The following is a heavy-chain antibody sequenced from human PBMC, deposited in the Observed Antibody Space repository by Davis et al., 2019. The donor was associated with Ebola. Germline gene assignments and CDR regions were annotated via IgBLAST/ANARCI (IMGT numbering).Heavy chain of an antibody. D-gene: IGHD6-13*01. Sequence: SVKVSCKASGGTFSSYAISWVRQAPGQGLEWMGRIIPIFGTANYAQKFQGRVTITADKSTSTAYMELSSLRSEDTAVYYCARSQRNIAAAGTDYWGQGTLVTVSS. CDR2: IIPIFGTA. CDR3: ARSQRNIAAAGTDY. CDR1: GGTFSSYA. V-gene: IGHV1-69*06. J-gene: IGHJ4*02.